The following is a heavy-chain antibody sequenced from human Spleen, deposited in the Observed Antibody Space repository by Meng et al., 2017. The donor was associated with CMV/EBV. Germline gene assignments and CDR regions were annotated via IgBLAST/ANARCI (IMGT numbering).Heavy chain of an antibody. V-gene: IGHV2-5*01. CDR3: AHRLIQAAITAFDY. Sequence: SGPTLVKPTQTLTLTCTFSGFSLSTSGVGVGWIRQPPGKALEWLALIYWNDDKRYSPSLKSRLTITKDTSKNQVVLTKTNMDPVDTATYYCAHRLIQAAITAFDYWGQGTVVTVSS. CDR1: GFSLSTSGVG. J-gene: IGHJ4*02. CDR2: IYWNDDK. D-gene: IGHD2-2*02.